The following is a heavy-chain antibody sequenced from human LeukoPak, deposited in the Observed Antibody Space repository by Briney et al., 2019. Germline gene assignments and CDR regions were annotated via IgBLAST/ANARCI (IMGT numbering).Heavy chain of an antibody. V-gene: IGHV3-30*01. CDR3: AHTPYYDILTGYGPYYYYGMDV. D-gene: IGHD3-9*01. Sequence: GRPLRLPCAASRFNFSSYAMLWLGQAPGKGLEWVAVISYDGSNKYYADSVKGRFTISRDNSKNTLYLQMNSLRAEDTAVYYCAHTPYYDILTGYGPYYYYGMDVWGQGTTVTVSS. J-gene: IGHJ6*02. CDR2: ISYDGSNK. CDR1: RFNFSSYA.